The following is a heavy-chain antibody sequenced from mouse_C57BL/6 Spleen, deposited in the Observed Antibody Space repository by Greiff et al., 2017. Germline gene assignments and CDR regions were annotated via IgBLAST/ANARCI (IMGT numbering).Heavy chain of an antibody. CDR3: ARSSSTGYWYFDV. V-gene: IGHV1-54*01. J-gene: IGHJ1*03. D-gene: IGHD3-1*01. CDR2: SNPGSGGT. CDR1: GYAFTNYL. Sequence: QVQLQQSGAELVRPGTSVKVSCKASGYAFTNYLIVWVKQRPGQGLEWIGVSNPGSGGTNYNEKFKGKATLTADRSSSTAYMQLSSLTSEDSAVYFCARSSSTGYWYFDVWGTGTTVTVSS.